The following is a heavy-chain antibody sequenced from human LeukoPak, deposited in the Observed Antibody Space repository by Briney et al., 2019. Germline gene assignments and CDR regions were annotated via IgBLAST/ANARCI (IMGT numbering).Heavy chain of an antibody. Sequence: SETLSPTCTVSGGSISSYYWSWIRQPPGKGLEWIGYISYSGSTNFNPSLKSRVTISVDTSKNQFSLKLSSVTAADTAVYYCAREGTAGTNLNWFDPWGQGTLVTVSS. CDR3: AREGTAGTNLNWFDP. V-gene: IGHV4-59*01. J-gene: IGHJ5*02. CDR1: GGSISSYY. D-gene: IGHD1-1*01. CDR2: ISYSGST.